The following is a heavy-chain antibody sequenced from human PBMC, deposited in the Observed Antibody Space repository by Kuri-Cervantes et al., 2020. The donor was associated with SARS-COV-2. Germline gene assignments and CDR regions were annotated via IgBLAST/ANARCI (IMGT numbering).Heavy chain of an antibody. D-gene: IGHD3-9*01. CDR3: AHEARYFDWPDYFDY. J-gene: IGHJ4*02. CDR2: IDWDDDK. CDR1: GFSLSTSGVG. Sequence: SGPTLVKPTQTLTLTCTFSGFSLSTSGVGVGWIRQPPGKALEWLARIDWDDDKYYSTSLKTRLTISKDTSKNQVVLTMTNMDPVDTATYYCAHEARYFDWPDYFDYWGQGTLVTVSS. V-gene: IGHV2-70*12.